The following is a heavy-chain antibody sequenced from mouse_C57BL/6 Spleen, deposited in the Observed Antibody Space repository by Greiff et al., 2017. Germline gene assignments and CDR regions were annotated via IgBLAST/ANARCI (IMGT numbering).Heavy chain of an antibody. V-gene: IGHV1-53*01. J-gene: IGHJ2*01. CDR3: ARGGRNWDGYFDY. Sequence: QVQLQQPGTELVKPGASVKLSCKASGYTFTSYWMHWVKQRPGQGLEWIGNINPSNGGTNYNEKFKSKATLTVDKSSSTAYMQLSSLTSEDAAVYYCARGGRNWDGYFDYWGQGTTLTVSS. D-gene: IGHD4-1*01. CDR1: GYTFTSYW. CDR2: INPSNGGT.